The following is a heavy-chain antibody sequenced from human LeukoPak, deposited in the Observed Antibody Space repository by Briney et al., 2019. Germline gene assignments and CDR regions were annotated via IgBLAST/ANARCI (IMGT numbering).Heavy chain of an antibody. CDR3: ARAKIAAAGTGAFDV. V-gene: IGHV3-23*01. CDR1: GFTFSSYA. Sequence: SGGSLRLSCAASGFTFSSYAMTGVRQAPGKGLEWVSAFSATDGSAQYAESVEGRFTISRDNSKNTLFLQMNSLGDEDTAVYYCARAKIAAAGTGAFDVWGQGTLVTVSS. D-gene: IGHD6-13*01. CDR2: FSATDGSA. J-gene: IGHJ3*01.